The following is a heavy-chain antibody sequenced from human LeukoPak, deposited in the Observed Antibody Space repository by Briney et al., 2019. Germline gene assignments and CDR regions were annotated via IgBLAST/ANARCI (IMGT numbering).Heavy chain of an antibody. CDR3: ARAGFIAARVYYYYMDV. J-gene: IGHJ6*03. CDR1: GGTFSSYA. D-gene: IGHD6-6*01. Sequence: VASVKVSCKASGGTFSSYAISWVRQAPGQGLEWMGGIIPIFGTANYAQKFQGRVTITTDESTSTAYMELSSLRSEDTAVYYCARAGFIAARVYYYYMDVWGKGTTVTVSS. V-gene: IGHV1-69*05. CDR2: IIPIFGTA.